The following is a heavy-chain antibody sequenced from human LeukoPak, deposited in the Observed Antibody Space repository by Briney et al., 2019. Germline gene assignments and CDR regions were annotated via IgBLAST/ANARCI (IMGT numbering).Heavy chain of an antibody. V-gene: IGHV4-61*02. CDR3: ARDQMVGATLNTQ. J-gene: IGHJ4*02. CDR2: IYTSGST. CDR1: GGSISSGSYY. Sequence: SETLSLTCTVSGGSISSGSYYWSWIRQPAGKGLEWIGRIYTSGSTNYNPSLKSRVTISVDTSKNQFSLRLSSVTAADTAIYYCARDQMVGATLNTQWGQGTLVTVSS. D-gene: IGHD1-26*01.